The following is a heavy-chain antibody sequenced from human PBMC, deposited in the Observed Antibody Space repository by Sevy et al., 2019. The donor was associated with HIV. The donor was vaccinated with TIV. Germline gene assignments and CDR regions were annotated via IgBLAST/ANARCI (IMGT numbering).Heavy chain of an antibody. D-gene: IGHD3-16*01. CDR3: AKAQGEWGTPFALDV. J-gene: IGHJ6*02. CDR2: ITAPGGRA. CDR1: GFSINNYA. V-gene: IGHV3-23*01. Sequence: GGSLRLSCAASGFSINNYAMTWVRQAPGKGLEWVSKITAPGGRAYLADSVKGRFTISSDTSVNKVFLQMDSLRVEDTAIYYWAKAQGEWGTPFALDVWGQGTTVTVSS.